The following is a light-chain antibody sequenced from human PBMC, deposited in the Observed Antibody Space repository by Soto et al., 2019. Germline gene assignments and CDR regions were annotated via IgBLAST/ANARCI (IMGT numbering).Light chain of an antibody. CDR2: EAS. J-gene: IGKJ4*01. CDR3: QQRSTWPLT. Sequence: EIVLTQSPSTLSASPGDRATISCRASQSIGSYLAWYQQTPGQSPRLLIYEASTRATGVPAKFSGTGSGTDFTLPISSLESEDFVIYYCQQRSTWPLTFGGGTRVEI. V-gene: IGKV3-11*01. CDR1: QSIGSY.